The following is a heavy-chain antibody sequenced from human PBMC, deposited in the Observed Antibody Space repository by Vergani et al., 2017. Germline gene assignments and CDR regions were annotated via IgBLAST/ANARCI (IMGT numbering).Heavy chain of an antibody. V-gene: IGHV4-61*02. CDR1: GGSINTGAYY. D-gene: IGHD2-8*02. J-gene: IGHJ4*02. CDR3: ARRHPGGPSFDY. CDR2: VYTSGMT. Sequence: QVQLQESGPRLVRPSQTLSLTCTVSGGSINTGAYYWSWIRQPAGKGLEWIGRVYTSGMTNYNPSLKSRVTISVDTSKNQFSLKLSSVTAADTAVYYCARRHPGGPSFDYWGQGTLVTVSS.